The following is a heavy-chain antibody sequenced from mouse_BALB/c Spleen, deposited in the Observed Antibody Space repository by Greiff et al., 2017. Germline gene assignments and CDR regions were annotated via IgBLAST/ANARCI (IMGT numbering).Heavy chain of an antibody. D-gene: IGHD2-1*01. V-gene: IGHV1-77*01. J-gene: IGHJ3*01. CDR1: GYTFTDYY. Sequence: VQLQQSGAELARPGASVKLSCKASGYTFTDYYINWVKQRTGQGLEWIGEIYPGSGNTYYNEKFKGKATLTADKSSSTAYMQLSSLTSEDSAVYFCARRGGNSWFAYWGQGTLVTVSA. CDR2: IYPGSGNT. CDR3: ARRGGNSWFAY.